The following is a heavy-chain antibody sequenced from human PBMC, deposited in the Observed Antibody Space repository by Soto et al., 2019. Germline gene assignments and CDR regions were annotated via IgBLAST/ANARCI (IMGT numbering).Heavy chain of an antibody. J-gene: IGHJ4*02. D-gene: IGHD1-1*01. V-gene: IGHV4-39*02. CDR1: GGSVSNSRYH. CDR2: IYYSGST. Sequence: PXGTLSLTFTVSGGSVSNSRYHWGWVRQTSGKGLEWIGTIYYSGSTSFNPSLKSRLVMSVDTPKNHFSLTLSSVSAADSAVYFCVRRLNSRHASGTGIDYYFDSCGQRMLVTVSS. CDR3: VRRLNSRHASGTGIDYYFDS.